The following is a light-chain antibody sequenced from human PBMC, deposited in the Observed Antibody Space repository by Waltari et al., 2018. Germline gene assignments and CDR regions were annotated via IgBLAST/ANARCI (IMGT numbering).Light chain of an antibody. CDR2: DNN. CDR3: GTWDSNLGAWV. V-gene: IGLV1-51*01. Sequence: QSVLTQPPSVSAAPGQKVTLPCPGSSSNIGGNYVSWYQQLPGTAPKRLIYDNNKRHSGIPDRFSGSKSGTSATLGISGLQTGDEADYYCGTWDSNLGAWVFGGGTKLTVL. J-gene: IGLJ3*02. CDR1: SSNIGGNY.